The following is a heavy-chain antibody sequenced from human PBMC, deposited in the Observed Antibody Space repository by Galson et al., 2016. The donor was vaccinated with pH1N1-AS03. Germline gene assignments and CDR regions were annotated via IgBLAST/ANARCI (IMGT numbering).Heavy chain of an antibody. J-gene: IGHJ4*02. D-gene: IGHD3-22*01. CDR3: ARMFYYDSSGYSHFEH. CDR1: GGTFSNYV. Sequence: SVKVSCKASGGTFSNYVISWVRQAPGQGLEWMGIISPGSGSTNYAQKFQGRVTMTRDTSTSTVYMELSSLRSEDTAVYYCARMFYYDSSGYSHFEHWGQGTLVTVSS. CDR2: ISPGSGST. V-gene: IGHV1-46*01.